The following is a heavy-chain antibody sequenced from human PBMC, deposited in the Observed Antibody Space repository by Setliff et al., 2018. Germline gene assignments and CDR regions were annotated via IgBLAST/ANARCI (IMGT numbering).Heavy chain of an antibody. J-gene: IGHJ4*02. CDR2: VYVGGNT. D-gene: IGHD3-16*02. CDR1: GVSIANTASY. V-gene: IGHV4-61*09. CDR3: ARHVPRIVILDY. Sequence: SETLSLTCNVSGVSIANTASYWSWIRQPAGKTLEWIGQVYVGGNTYYNPSFESRVSISVDRSNNQFSLKLDTVTAADTAVYYCARHVPRIVILDYWGQGTLVTAPQ.